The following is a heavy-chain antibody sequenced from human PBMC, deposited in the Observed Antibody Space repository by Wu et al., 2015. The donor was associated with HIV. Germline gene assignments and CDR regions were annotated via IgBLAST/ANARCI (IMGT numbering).Heavy chain of an antibody. J-gene: IGHJ3*02. CDR1: GYTFTSYD. V-gene: IGHV1-8*01. CDR3: ARVEIDSSGYYPDAFDI. Sequence: QVQLVQSGAEVKKPGASVKVSCKASGYTFTSYDINWVRQATGQGLEWMGWMNPNSGNTGYAQKFQGRVTMTRNTSISTAYMELSSLRSEDTAVYYCARVEIDSSGYYPDAFDIWGQGTMVTVSS. CDR2: MNPNSGNT. D-gene: IGHD3-22*01.